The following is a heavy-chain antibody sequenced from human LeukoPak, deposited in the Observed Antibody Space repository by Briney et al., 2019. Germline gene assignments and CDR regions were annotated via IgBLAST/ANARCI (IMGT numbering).Heavy chain of an antibody. J-gene: IGHJ4*02. V-gene: IGHV3-23*01. CDR1: GFTFSRSS. CDR2: ISGSGGST. Sequence: GGSLRLSCAASGFTFSRSSMNWVRQAPGKGLEWVSAISGSGGSTYYADSVKGRFTMSRDNSRNTLYLQMNSLRAEDTAVFYCAKTPNYYDSSGYRIDYWGQGTLVTVSS. D-gene: IGHD3-22*01. CDR3: AKTPNYYDSSGYRIDY.